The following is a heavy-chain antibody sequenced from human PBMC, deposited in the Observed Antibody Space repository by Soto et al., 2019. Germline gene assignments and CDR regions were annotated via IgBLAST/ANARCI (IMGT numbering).Heavy chain of an antibody. CDR3: ARDRMSESNWELDYYYYGMDV. D-gene: IGHD7-27*01. J-gene: IGHJ6*02. Sequence: QVQLVQSGAEVKKPGASVKVSCKASGYTFTSYGISWVRQAPGQGLEWMGWISAYNGNTNYAQKLQGRVTMTTDTSTSTAYMELRSLRSDDTAVYYCARDRMSESNWELDYYYYGMDVWGQGTTVTVSS. CDR2: ISAYNGNT. V-gene: IGHV1-18*01. CDR1: GYTFTSYG.